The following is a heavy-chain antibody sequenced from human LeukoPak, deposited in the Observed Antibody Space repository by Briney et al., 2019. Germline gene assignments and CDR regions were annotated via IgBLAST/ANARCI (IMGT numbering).Heavy chain of an antibody. D-gene: IGHD6-19*01. V-gene: IGHV4-59*12. Sequence: SETLSLTCSVSGGSLSTYCWTWTRQPPGKGLEWIGYIHQSGTTEFNPSLKSRVTMSLDTSRNQFSLRMSTVTAADTAVYYCSREQYIIGGSGWFGMDVWGHGTTVTVSS. CDR1: GGSLSTYC. J-gene: IGHJ6*02. CDR2: IHQSGTT. CDR3: SREQYIIGGSGWFGMDV.